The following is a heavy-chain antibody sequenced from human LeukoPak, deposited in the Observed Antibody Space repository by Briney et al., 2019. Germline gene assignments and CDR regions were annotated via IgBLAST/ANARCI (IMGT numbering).Heavy chain of an antibody. V-gene: IGHV3-30*18. J-gene: IGHJ4*02. CDR2: ISYDGSNK. Sequence: PGRSLRLSCAASGFTFSSYGMHWVHQAPGKGLEWVAVISYDGSNKYYADSVKGRFTISRDNSKNTLYLQMNSLRAENTAVYYCAKGGGRFGDLLSSIDYWGQGTLVTVSS. CDR3: AKGGGRFGDLLSSIDY. CDR1: GFTFSSYG. D-gene: IGHD3-10*01.